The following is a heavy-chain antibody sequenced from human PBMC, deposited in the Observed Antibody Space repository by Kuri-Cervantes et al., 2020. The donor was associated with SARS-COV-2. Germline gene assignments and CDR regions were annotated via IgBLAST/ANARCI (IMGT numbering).Heavy chain of an antibody. Sequence: QVSCKVSGYRFTTYWIGWVRQRPGIGLEWMGSIYPGDADIRHSPTFQGQVTMSADKSISTAYLQWSSLKASDTAIYYCARLSGDPGDFDYWGQGTLVTVSS. J-gene: IGHJ4*02. V-gene: IGHV5-51*01. D-gene: IGHD1-26*01. CDR2: IYPGDADI. CDR1: GYRFTTYW. CDR3: ARLSGDPGDFDY.